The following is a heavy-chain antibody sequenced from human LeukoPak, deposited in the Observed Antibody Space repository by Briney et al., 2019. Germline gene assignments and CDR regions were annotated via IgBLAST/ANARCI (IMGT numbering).Heavy chain of an antibody. CDR3: ARGRFSYDNTGYSSFYY. Sequence: GGSLRLSCAASGFTFSSYAMSWVRQAPGKGLEWVSAISGSGGSTYYVDFLKGRFTISRDNSKNTLYLQMNSLRAEDTAVYYCARGRFSYDNTGYSSFYYWGQGTLVTVSS. CDR2: ISGSGGST. D-gene: IGHD3-22*01. V-gene: IGHV3-23*01. CDR1: GFTFSSYA. J-gene: IGHJ4*02.